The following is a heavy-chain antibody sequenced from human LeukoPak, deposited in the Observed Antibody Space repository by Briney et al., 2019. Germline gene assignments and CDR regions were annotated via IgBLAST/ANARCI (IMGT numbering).Heavy chain of an antibody. V-gene: IGHV3-23*01. CDR1: GFTFSSYA. D-gene: IGHD3-3*01. CDR2: ISGSGGST. J-gene: IGHJ4*02. CDR3: AKVLDDFWSGYYTNY. Sequence: GGSLRLSCAASGFTFSSYAMSWVRQAPGKGLEWVSAISGSGGSTYYADSVKGRFTISRDNSKNTLYLQMNSLRAEDTAVYYCAKVLDDFWSGYYTNYWGQGTLVTVSS.